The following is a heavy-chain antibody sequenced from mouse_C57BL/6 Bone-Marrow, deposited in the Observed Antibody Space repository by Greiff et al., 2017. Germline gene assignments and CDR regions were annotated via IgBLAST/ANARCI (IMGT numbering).Heavy chain of an antibody. V-gene: IGHV1-81*01. J-gene: IGHJ2*01. CDR3: AIMCYYGSSYDYFDY. CDR1: GYTFTSYG. CDR2: IYPRSGNT. Sequence: QVQLQQSGAELARPGASVKLSCKASGYTFTSYGISWVKQRTGQGLEWIGEIYPRSGNTYYNEKFKGKAILTADKSSSTAYMELRILTSEDSAVYFCAIMCYYGSSYDYFDYWGQGTTLTVSA. D-gene: IGHD1-1*01.